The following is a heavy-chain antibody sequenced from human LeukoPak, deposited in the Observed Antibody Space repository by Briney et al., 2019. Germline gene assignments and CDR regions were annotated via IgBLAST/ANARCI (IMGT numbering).Heavy chain of an antibody. J-gene: IGHJ4*02. CDR1: GFTFSSYA. CDR2: VTGGGGST. D-gene: IGHD3-9*01. V-gene: IGHV3-23*01. CDR3: AKLGDIFSGYYTYYFDY. Sequence: GGSLRLSCVASGFTFSSYAISWVRQAPGKGLEWVSAVTGGGGSTYYADSVKGRFTISRDNSRNTLFLHMSSLGAEDTAVYYCAKLGDIFSGYYTYYFDYWGQGTLVTVSS.